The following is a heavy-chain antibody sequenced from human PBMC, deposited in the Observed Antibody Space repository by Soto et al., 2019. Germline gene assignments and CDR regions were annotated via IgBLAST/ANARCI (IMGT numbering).Heavy chain of an antibody. Sequence: EVQLLESGGGLVQPGGSLRLSCAASGFTFNNYAMTWVRQAPGKGLEWVSAISGGGATTSYADSVKGRFTVSIDGSKNTLYLQMSSLRAEDTALYYCAKGRGGSGSLTPRVDFWGQGTLVTVSS. J-gene: IGHJ4*02. CDR1: GFTFNNYA. D-gene: IGHD3-10*01. CDR2: ISGGGATT. CDR3: AKGRGGSGSLTPRVDF. V-gene: IGHV3-23*01.